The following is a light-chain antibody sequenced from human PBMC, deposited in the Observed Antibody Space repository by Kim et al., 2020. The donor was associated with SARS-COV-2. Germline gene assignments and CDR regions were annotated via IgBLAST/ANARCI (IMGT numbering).Light chain of an antibody. CDR3: CSYAGRSIYV. CDR2: DVS. J-gene: IGLJ1*01. CDR1: RSDVGAYDY. Sequence: GQSVTITCTGTRSDVGAYDYVSWYQQHAGTAPKPIIYDVSKRSSGVPERFSASKSGNTASLTISGLQVEDEAEYSCCSYAGRSIYVFGGGTKVTVL. V-gene: IGLV2-11*03.